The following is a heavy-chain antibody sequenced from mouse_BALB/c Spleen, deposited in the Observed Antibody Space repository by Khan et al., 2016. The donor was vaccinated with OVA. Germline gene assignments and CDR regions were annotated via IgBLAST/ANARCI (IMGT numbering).Heavy chain of an antibody. J-gene: IGHJ2*01. Sequence: VQLQQSGAELVKPAASLKLSCTASGYNIKDIYIHWVKQRPEKGLERIRRTDPANGNTKYDPKFQGKATITADKSSNTAYLQLSSLTSEDTAVYYCRISTINAWGQGTTLTVSS. V-gene: IGHV14-3*02. CDR1: GYNIKDIY. CDR3: RISTINA. CDR2: TDPANGNT.